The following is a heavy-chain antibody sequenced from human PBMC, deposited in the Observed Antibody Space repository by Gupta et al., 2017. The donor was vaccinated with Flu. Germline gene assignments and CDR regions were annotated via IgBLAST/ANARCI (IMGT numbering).Heavy chain of an antibody. CDR2: IRSSSSTI. CDR1: GFTFSSYS. V-gene: IGHV3-48*02. CDR3: ARDTSNSYYYYGMDV. D-gene: IGHD4-4*01. Sequence: EVQLVESGGGLVQPGGSLRLSCAASGFTFSSYSMNWVRQAPGKGLEWVSYIRSSSSTIYYADSVKGRFTISRDNAKNSLYLQMNSLRDEDTAVYYCARDTSNSYYYYGMDVWGQGTTVTVSS. J-gene: IGHJ6*02.